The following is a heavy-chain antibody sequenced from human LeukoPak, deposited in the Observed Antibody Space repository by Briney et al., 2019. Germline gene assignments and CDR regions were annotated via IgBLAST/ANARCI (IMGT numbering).Heavy chain of an antibody. D-gene: IGHD3-10*01. J-gene: IGHJ6*03. V-gene: IGHV4-39*01. CDR3: ARHPMSPYGLVMDV. CDR1: GGPISSSSYY. CDR2: IYYSGST. Sequence: SETLSLTCTVSGGPISSSSYYWGWIRQPPGKGLEWVGSIYYSGSTYYNPSLKSRVTISVDTSKNQFSLKLSSVTAADTAVYYCARHPMSPYGLVMDVWGKGTTVTVSS.